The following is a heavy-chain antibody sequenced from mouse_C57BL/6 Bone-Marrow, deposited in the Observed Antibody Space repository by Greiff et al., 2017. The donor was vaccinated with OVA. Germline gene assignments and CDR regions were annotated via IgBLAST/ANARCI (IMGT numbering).Heavy chain of an antibody. CDR2: IDPNSGGT. CDR1: GYTFTSYW. D-gene: IGHD1-1*01. CDR3: TTRSDYGSPS. V-gene: IGHV1-62-3*01. J-gene: IGHJ2*01. Sequence: KQSCPASGYTFTSYWMHWVKQRPGRGLEWIGRIDPNSGGTKYNEKFKSKATLTVDKPSSTAYMQLSSLTSEDTAVYYCTTRSDYGSPSWGQGTTLTVSS.